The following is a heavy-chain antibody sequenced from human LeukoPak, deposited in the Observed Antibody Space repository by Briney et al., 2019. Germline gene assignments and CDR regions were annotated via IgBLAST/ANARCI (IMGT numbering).Heavy chain of an antibody. CDR2: ISSSSSYI. J-gene: IGHJ3*02. D-gene: IGHD2-21*02. V-gene: IGHV3-21*01. CDR3: ARAYCGGDCPHAGAFDI. CDR1: GFTFSSYS. Sequence: KTGGSLRLSCAASGFTFSSYSMNWVRQAPGKGLEWVSSISSSSSYIYYANSVKGRFTISRDNAKNSLYLQMNSLRAEDTAVYYCARAYCGGDCPHAGAFDIWGQGTMVTVSS.